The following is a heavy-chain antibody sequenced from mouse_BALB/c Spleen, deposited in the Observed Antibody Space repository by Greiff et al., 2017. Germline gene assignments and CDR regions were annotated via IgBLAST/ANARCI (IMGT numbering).Heavy chain of an antibody. D-gene: IGHD2-4*01. CDR3: ANYEDAMDY. CDR1: GYSITSDYA. CDR2: ISYSGST. V-gene: IGHV3-2*02. Sequence: EVKLVESGPGLVKPSQSLSLTCTVTGYSITSDYAWNWIRQFPGNKLEWMGYISYSGSTSYNPSLKSRISITRDTSKNQFFLQLNSVTTEDTATYYCANYEDAMDYWGQGTSVTVSS. J-gene: IGHJ4*01.